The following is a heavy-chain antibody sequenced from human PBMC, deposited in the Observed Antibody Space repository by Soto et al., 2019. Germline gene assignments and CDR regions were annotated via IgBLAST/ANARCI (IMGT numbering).Heavy chain of an antibody. Sequence: QVQLVQSGAEVKKPGSSVRVSCKASGVTFSSYAISWVRQAPGQGLEWMGGIIPIFGTANYAQKFQGRVTITADESTSTAYREMSSLRSEDTAVYYCARGSMEYCGGDCYLFLDYWGQGTLVTVSS. V-gene: IGHV1-69*01. CDR2: IIPIFGTA. CDR3: ARGSMEYCGGDCYLFLDY. D-gene: IGHD2-21*02. CDR1: GVTFSSYA. J-gene: IGHJ4*02.